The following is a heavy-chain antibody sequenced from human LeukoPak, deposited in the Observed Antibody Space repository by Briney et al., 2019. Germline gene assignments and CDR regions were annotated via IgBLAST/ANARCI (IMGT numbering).Heavy chain of an antibody. V-gene: IGHV1-2*02. CDR1: GYTFTGYY. CDR3: ARDKGYSYGFYYYYYMDV. CDR2: INPNSGGT. J-gene: IGHJ6*03. D-gene: IGHD5-18*01. Sequence: ASVKVSCKASGYTFTGYYMHWVRQAPGQGLEWMGWINPNSGGTNYAQKFQGRVTMTRDTSISTAYMELSRLRSDDTAEYYCARDKGYSYGFYYYYYMDVWGKGTTVTVSS.